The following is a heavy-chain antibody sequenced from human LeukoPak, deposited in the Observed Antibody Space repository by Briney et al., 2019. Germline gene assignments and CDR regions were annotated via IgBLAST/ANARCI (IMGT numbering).Heavy chain of an antibody. J-gene: IGHJ6*02. CDR3: ASGDPLYYDYVWGSYRHLVGGDLGMDV. Sequence: SETLSLTCAVSGGSFFGYNSCWICDRPGGGLGCRGEVNHSVSTNYNTPPKSRVTISVDTSKILYSLKLSSVTAADTAVYYCASGDPLYYDYVWGSYRHLVGGDLGMDVWGQGTTVTVSS. D-gene: IGHD3-16*02. CDR2: VNHSVST. CDR1: GGSFFGYN. V-gene: IGHV4-34*01.